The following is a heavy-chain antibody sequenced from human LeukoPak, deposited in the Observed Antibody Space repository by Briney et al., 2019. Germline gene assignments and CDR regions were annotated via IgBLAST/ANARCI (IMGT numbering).Heavy chain of an antibody. V-gene: IGHV1-69*04. Sequence: ASVKVSCKASGGTFSSYAISWVRQAPGQGLEWMGRIIPILGIANYAQKFQGRVTITADKSTSTAYMELSSLRSEDTAVYYCARGGRRDGYNGAFDIWAKGQWSPSLQ. CDR2: IIPILGIA. CDR1: GGTFSSYA. D-gene: IGHD5-24*01. J-gene: IGHJ3*02. CDR3: ARGGRRDGYNGAFDI.